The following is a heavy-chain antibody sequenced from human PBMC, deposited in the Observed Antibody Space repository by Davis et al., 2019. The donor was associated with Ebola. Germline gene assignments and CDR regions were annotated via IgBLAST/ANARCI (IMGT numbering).Heavy chain of an antibody. D-gene: IGHD6-6*01. CDR3: ARSSIAARPGYYYGMDV. Sequence: GESLKISCAASGFTFSSYSMNWVRQAPGKGLEWVSSISSSSSYIYYADSVKGRFTISRDNAKNSPYLQMNSLRAEDTAVYYCARSSIAARPGYYYGMDVWGQGITVTVSS. J-gene: IGHJ6*02. CDR2: ISSSSSYI. CDR1: GFTFSSYS. V-gene: IGHV3-21*01.